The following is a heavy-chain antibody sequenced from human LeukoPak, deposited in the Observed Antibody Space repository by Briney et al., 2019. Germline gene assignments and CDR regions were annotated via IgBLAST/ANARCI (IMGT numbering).Heavy chain of an antibody. CDR1: VYTFTSYV. CDR3: ATVTKAAYDY. D-gene: IGHD4-17*01. J-gene: IGHJ4*02. CDR2: ISAYNGNT. V-gene: IGHV1-18*01. Sequence: ASVKVSCKASVYTFTSYVISSVRQAPGQGLEWMGWISAYNGNTNYAQKLQGRVTMTTDTSTSTAYMELRSLRSDDTAVYYCATVTKAAYDYWGQGILVTVSS.